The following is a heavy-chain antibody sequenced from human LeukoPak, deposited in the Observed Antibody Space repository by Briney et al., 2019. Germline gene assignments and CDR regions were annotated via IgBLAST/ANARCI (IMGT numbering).Heavy chain of an antibody. Sequence: SETLSLTCTVSGGSISSGDYYWGWVRQPPGKGLEWLGYIYYSGSTYYNPSLKSRVTISVDTSKNQFSLKLSSVTAADTAVYYCARGVSTMVRGAHFDYWGQGTLVTVSS. J-gene: IGHJ4*02. D-gene: IGHD3-10*01. V-gene: IGHV4-30-4*01. CDR3: ARGVSTMVRGAHFDY. CDR1: GGSISSGDYY. CDR2: IYYSGST.